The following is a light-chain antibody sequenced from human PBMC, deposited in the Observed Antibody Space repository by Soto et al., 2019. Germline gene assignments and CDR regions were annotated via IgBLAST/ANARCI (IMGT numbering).Light chain of an antibody. CDR1: TSDVGGYDV. Sequence: QSALTQPASMSGSPGQSITISCSGTTSDVGGYDVVSWYQQHPGKAPKLMIFEVNQRPSGVSDRFSGSESGNTASLTISGLQAGDEADYYCCSFAGSSTFWVFGGGTKLTVL. V-gene: IGLV2-23*02. J-gene: IGLJ3*02. CDR2: EVN. CDR3: CSFAGSSTFWV.